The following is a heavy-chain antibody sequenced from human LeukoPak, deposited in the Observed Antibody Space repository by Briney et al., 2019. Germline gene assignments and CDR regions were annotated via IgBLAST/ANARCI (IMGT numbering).Heavy chain of an antibody. J-gene: IGHJ6*03. D-gene: IGHD3-9*01. CDR2: ISSSGSTI. V-gene: IGHV3-11*01. Sequence: PGGSLRLSCAASGFTFSDYYMSWIRQAPGKGLEWVSYISSSGSTIYYADSVKGRFTISRDNAKNSLYLQMNSLRAEDTAVYYCASSLVLRYSTSYYYYYYMDVWGKGTTVTVSS. CDR1: GFTFSDYY. CDR3: ASSLVLRYSTSYYYYYYMDV.